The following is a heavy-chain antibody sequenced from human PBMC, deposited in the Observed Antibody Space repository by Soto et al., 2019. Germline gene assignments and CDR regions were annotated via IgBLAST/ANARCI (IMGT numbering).Heavy chain of an antibody. D-gene: IGHD3-16*01. CDR3: ARLTSRHWVDY. Sequence: SETLSLTGIVSGSSISSSGYYWGWIRQPPGKGLEWIASMYYNVGTYYNPSLKSRVTISVDTPANQFSLKLSSMTAADTAVYYCARLTSRHWVDYWGQGTLVTVSS. J-gene: IGHJ4*02. V-gene: IGHV4-39*01. CDR2: MYYNVGT. CDR1: GSSISSSGYY.